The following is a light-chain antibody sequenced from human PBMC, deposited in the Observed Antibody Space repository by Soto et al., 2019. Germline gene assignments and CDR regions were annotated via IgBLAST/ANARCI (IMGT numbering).Light chain of an antibody. CDR2: DNY. J-gene: IGLJ2*01. Sequence: HSVLTQPPSVSAAPGQKVTISCSGSSSNIGNNFVSWYQQLPGTAPKLLIYDNYHRPSGIPDRFSGSKSGTSATLGITGLQTGDEADYYCGTWDSSLSAGVFGGGTKLTVL. CDR3: GTWDSSLSAGV. V-gene: IGLV1-51*01. CDR1: SSNIGNNF.